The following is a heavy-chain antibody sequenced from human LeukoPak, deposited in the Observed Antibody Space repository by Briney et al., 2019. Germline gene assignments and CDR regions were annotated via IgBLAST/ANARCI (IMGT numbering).Heavy chain of an antibody. CDR3: AKDKFGVVIYYFDY. Sequence: GGSLRLSCAASGFTFDDYAMHWVRQAPGKGLEWVSGISWNSGSIGYADSVKGRFTVSRDNAKNSLYLQMNSLRAEDTALYYCAKDKFGVVIYYFDYWGQGTLVTVSS. J-gene: IGHJ4*02. D-gene: IGHD3-3*01. CDR2: ISWNSGSI. V-gene: IGHV3-9*01. CDR1: GFTFDDYA.